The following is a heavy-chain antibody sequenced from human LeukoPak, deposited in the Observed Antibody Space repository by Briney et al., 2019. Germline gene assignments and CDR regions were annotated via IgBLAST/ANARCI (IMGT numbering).Heavy chain of an antibody. CDR3: AREGPDY. Sequence: GASVKVSCKASGGTFSSYAISWVRQAPGQGLEWMGWMNPNSGNTGYAQKFQGRVTMTRNTSISTAYMELSSLRSEDTAVYYCAREGPDYWGQGTLVTVSS. J-gene: IGHJ4*02. V-gene: IGHV1-8*02. CDR1: GGTFSSYA. CDR2: MNPNSGNT.